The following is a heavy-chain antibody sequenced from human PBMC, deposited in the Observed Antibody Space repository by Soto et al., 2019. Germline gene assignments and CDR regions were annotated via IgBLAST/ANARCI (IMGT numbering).Heavy chain of an antibody. D-gene: IGHD3-9*01. CDR3: ARAIWESYGMDV. CDR2: ISSNGGST. CDR1: GFTFSSYA. J-gene: IGHJ6*02. Sequence: EVQLVESGGGLVQPGGPLRLSCAASGFTFSSYAMHWVRQAPGKGLEYVSAISSNGGSTYYANSVKGRFTISRDNSKNTLYLQMGSLRAEDMAVYYCARAIWESYGMDVWGQGTTVTVSS. V-gene: IGHV3-64*01.